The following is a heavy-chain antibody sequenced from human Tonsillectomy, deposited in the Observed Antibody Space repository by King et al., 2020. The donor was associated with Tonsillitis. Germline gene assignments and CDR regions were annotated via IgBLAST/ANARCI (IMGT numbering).Heavy chain of an antibody. CDR1: GFSFTSYD. J-gene: IGHJ5*02. D-gene: IGHD1-14*01. CDR3: AREVGTTPSWFDP. Sequence: QVQLVESGGGVVQPGRSLRLSCEVSGFSFTSYDMAWVRQAPGKGLQYVAVTRYDGSNEYYSDSVKGRFTISRDDSKYMLYLQMNSLRAEDTAVYYCAREVGTTPSWFDPWGQGTLVTVSS. V-gene: IGHV3-33*01. CDR2: TRYDGSNE.